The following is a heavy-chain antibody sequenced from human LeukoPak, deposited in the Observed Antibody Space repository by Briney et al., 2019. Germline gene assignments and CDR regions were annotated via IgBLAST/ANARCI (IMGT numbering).Heavy chain of an antibody. CDR3: ARAVGYFDL. Sequence: SETLSLTCTVSGGSISSGSYYWSWIRQPAGKGLEWIGRIYTSGSTNYNPSLKSRVTISVDTSKNQFSLKLSSVTAADTAVYCCARAVGYFDLWGRGTLVTVSS. D-gene: IGHD4-23*01. V-gene: IGHV4-61*02. J-gene: IGHJ2*01. CDR1: GGSISSGSYY. CDR2: IYTSGST.